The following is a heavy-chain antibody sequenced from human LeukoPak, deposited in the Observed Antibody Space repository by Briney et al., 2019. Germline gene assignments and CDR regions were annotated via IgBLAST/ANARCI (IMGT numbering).Heavy chain of an antibody. V-gene: IGHV3-66*01. D-gene: IGHD3-16*01. CDR3: AREDWHDYVGFHDY. CDR2: ISGSGGST. Sequence: PGGSLRLSCAASGFTVSSTYMSWVRQAPGKGLEWVSAISGSGGSTYYADSVKGRFTISRDNSKNTLYLQMNSLRAEDTAVYYCAREDWHDYVGFHDYWGQGTLVTVSS. J-gene: IGHJ4*02. CDR1: GFTVSSTY.